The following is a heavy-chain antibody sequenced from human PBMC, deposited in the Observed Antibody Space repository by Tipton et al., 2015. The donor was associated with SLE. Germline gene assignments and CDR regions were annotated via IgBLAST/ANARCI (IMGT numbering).Heavy chain of an antibody. CDR2: INHSGST. CDR1: GGSFSGYY. CDR3: ARGPSGSGRYRIWFDY. Sequence: VQLVQSGAEVKPSETLSLTCAVYGGSFSGYYWSWIRQPPGKGLEWIGEINHSGSTNYNPSLKSRVTISVDTSKNQFSLKLSSVTAADTAVYYCARGPSGSGRYRIWFDYWGQGTLVTVSS. V-gene: IGHV4-34*01. J-gene: IGHJ4*02. D-gene: IGHD3-10*01.